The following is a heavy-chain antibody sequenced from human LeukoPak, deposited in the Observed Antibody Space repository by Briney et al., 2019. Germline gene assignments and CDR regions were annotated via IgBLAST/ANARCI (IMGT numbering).Heavy chain of an antibody. CDR3: ARGALTDYYYYYGMDV. Sequence: ASVKVSCKASGYTFTSYYMHWVRQAPGQGLEWRGLINPSGGSTSYAQKFQGRVTMTRDTSTSTVYMELSSLRSEDTAVYYCARGALTDYYYYYGMDVWGQGTTVTVSS. CDR1: GYTFTSYY. J-gene: IGHJ6*02. V-gene: IGHV1-46*01. CDR2: INPSGGST.